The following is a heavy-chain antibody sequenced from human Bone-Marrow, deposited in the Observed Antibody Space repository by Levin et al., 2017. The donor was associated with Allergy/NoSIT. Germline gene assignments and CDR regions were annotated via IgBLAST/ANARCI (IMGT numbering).Heavy chain of an antibody. CDR2: IKQDGSDK. CDR3: ARHTIEYSLLPLYGMDV. J-gene: IGHJ6*02. Sequence: GESLKISCAASGFTLSAYWMHWVRQAPGKGLEWVANIKQDGSDKYYVDSVKGRFTISRDNVKNSIYLQMNSLRAEDTAVYYCARHTIEYSLLPLYGMDVWGQGTTVTVSS. V-gene: IGHV3-7*01. CDR1: GFTLSAYW. D-gene: IGHD2/OR15-2a*01.